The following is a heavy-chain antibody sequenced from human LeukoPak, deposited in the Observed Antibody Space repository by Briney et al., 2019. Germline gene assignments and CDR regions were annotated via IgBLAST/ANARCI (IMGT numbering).Heavy chain of an antibody. V-gene: IGHV3-21*01. CDR2: ISSDSTYT. CDR1: GISLSNYA. J-gene: IGHJ4*02. Sequence: GGSLRLSCVVSGISLSNYAMTWVRQAPGKGLEWVSSISSDSTYTSYADSVKGRFTISGDNAKNSMYLQMDSLRAEDTAVYYCARVRRDGYYFDSWGQGTLVTVSS. CDR3: ARVRRDGYYFDS. D-gene: IGHD5-24*01.